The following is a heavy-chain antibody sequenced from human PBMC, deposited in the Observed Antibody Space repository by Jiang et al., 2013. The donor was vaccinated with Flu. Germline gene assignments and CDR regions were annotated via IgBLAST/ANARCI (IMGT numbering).Heavy chain of an antibody. D-gene: IGHD2-15*01. V-gene: IGHV1-8*01. CDR1: TFTSYD. J-gene: IGHJ4*02. CDR2: MNPNSGNT. CDR3: ARGRRYCSGGSCSYYFDY. Sequence: TFTSYDINWVRQATGQGLEWMGWMNPNSGNTGYAQKFQGRVTMTRNTSISTAYMELSSLRSEDTAVYYCARGRRYCSGGSCSYYFDYWGQGTLVTVSS.